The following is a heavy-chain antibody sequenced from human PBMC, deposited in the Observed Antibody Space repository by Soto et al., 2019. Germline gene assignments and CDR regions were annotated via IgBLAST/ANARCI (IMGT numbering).Heavy chain of an antibody. CDR3: AKDALRKRPSSWYYCDY. Sequence: EVQLVESGGGLVQPGRSLRLSCAASGFTFDDYAMHWVRQAPGKGLEWVSGISWNSGSIGYADSVKGRFTISRDNAKNSLYQHMNSLRAEDTALYYCAKDALRKRPSSWYYCDYWGQGTLVTVSS. CDR2: ISWNSGSI. D-gene: IGHD6-13*01. J-gene: IGHJ4*02. CDR1: GFTFDDYA. V-gene: IGHV3-9*01.